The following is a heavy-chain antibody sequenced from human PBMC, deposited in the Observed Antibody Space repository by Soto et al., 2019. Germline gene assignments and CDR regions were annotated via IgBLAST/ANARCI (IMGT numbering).Heavy chain of an antibody. V-gene: IGHV1-69*13. Sequence: ASVKVSCKASGGTFSSYAISWVRQAPGQGLEWMGGIIPIFGTANYAQKFQGRVTITADESTSTAYMELSSLRSEDTAVYYCAREREFNGGTEGAAFDIWGQGTMVTVSS. D-gene: IGHD1-1*01. J-gene: IGHJ3*02. CDR1: GGTFSSYA. CDR2: IIPIFGTA. CDR3: AREREFNGGTEGAAFDI.